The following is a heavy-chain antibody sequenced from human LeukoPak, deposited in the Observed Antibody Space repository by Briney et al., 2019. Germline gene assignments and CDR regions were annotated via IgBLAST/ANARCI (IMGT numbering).Heavy chain of an antibody. CDR2: TYYRSTWYN. CDR1: GDSASSNSVT. V-gene: IGHV6-1*01. Sequence: SQTLALTCAISGDSASSNSVTWNWIRQSPSRGLEWLGRTYYRSTWYNDYAVSVRGRITVNPDTSKNQFSLHLNSVTPEDTAVYYCARRLTQYDCFDPWGQGILVTVSS. J-gene: IGHJ5*02. CDR3: ARRLTQYDCFDP. D-gene: IGHD2-2*01.